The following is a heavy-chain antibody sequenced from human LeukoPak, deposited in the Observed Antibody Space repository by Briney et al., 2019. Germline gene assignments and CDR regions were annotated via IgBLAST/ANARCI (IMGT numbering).Heavy chain of an antibody. J-gene: IGHJ4*02. CDR3: ARAHIVGATIDY. CDR1: GFTFSSYS. V-gene: IGHV3-21*01. Sequence: GGSLRLSCAASGFTFSSYSMNWVRQAPGKGLEWVSSISSSSSYIYYADSVKGRFTISRDSAKNSLYLQMNSLRAKDTAVYYCARAHIVGATIDYWGQGTLVTVSS. CDR2: ISSSSSYI. D-gene: IGHD1-26*01.